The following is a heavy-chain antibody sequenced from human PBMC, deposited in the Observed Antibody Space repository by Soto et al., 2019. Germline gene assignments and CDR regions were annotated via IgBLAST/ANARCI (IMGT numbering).Heavy chain of an antibody. D-gene: IGHD5-18*01. V-gene: IGHV5-10-1*01. CDR1: GSSFTSYC. Sequence: PGDSLKVSCKGSGSSFTSYCISWVRQMPGKGLERMGRIDPSDSYTNYSPSFQGHVTISADKSISTAYLQWSSLKASESAMYYCAPYTAHYYSCGMDVWGQGTTVTGSS. J-gene: IGHJ6*02. CDR3: APYTAHYYSCGMDV. CDR2: IDPSDSYT.